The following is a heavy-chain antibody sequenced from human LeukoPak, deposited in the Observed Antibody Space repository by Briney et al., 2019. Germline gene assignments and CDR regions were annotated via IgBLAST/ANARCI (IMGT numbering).Heavy chain of an antibody. V-gene: IGHV4-59*01. CDR2: IYYSGST. CDR1: GGSISGYY. CDR3: ARDRNAVEVVAAASGGRDY. D-gene: IGHD2-15*01. Sequence: SETLSLTCTVSGGSISGYYWSWIRQPPGKGLEWIGYIYYSGSTSYNPSLKSRVTISVDTSKNQFSLKLSSVTAADTAVYYCARDRNAVEVVAAASGGRDYWGQGTLVTVSS. J-gene: IGHJ4*02.